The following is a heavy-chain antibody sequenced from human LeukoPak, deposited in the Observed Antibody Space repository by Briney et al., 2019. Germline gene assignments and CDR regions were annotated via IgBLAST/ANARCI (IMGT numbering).Heavy chain of an antibody. J-gene: IGHJ5*02. CDR3: ARKMPFIAAAGNNWFDP. V-gene: IGHV7-4-1*02. CDR1: GYTFISHD. CDR2: INTNTGNP. D-gene: IGHD6-13*01. Sequence: GASVKVSCKASGYTFISHDINWVRQAPGQGLEWMGWINTNTGNPTYAQGFTGRFVFSLDTSVSTAYLQISSLKAEDTAVYYCARKMPFIAAAGNNWFDPWGQGTLVTVSS.